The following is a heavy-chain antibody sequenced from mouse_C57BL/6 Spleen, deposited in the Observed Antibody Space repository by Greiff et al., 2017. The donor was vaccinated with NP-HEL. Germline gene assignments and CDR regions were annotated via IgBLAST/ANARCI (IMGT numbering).Heavy chain of an antibody. CDR2: IYPGSGSS. D-gene: IGHD1-1*01. Sequence: VQLQQPGAELVKPGASVKMSCKASGYTFTSSWITWVKQRPGQGLEWIGDIYPGSGSSNYNEKFKSKATLTVDTSSSTAYMQLSSLTSEDSAVYYCARAGFYYGSSLYYFDYWGQGTTLTVSS. V-gene: IGHV1-55*01. J-gene: IGHJ2*01. CDR1: GYTFTSSW. CDR3: ARAGFYYGSSLYYFDY.